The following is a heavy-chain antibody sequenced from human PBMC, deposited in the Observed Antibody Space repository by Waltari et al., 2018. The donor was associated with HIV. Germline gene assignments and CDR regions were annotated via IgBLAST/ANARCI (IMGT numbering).Heavy chain of an antibody. CDR3: ARDPEGATPGRGFDI. Sequence: QVQLVESGGGVVQPGRSLRLSCAASGFTFSSYGMHWVRQAPGKGLEWVAVIWYDGSNKYYADSVKGRFTISRDNSKNTLYLQMNSLRAEDTAVYYCARDPEGATPGRGFDIWGQGTMVTVSS. CDR1: GFTFSSYG. J-gene: IGHJ3*02. D-gene: IGHD1-26*01. CDR2: IWYDGSNK. V-gene: IGHV3-33*01.